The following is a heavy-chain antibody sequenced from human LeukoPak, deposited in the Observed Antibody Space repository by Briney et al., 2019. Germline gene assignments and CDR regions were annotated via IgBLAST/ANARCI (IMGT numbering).Heavy chain of an antibody. V-gene: IGHV5-51*01. D-gene: IGHD3-3*01. CDR3: ARHSFGSYYDFWSGYREGDWFDP. CDR2: IYPGDSDT. CDR1: GYSFTSYW. Sequence: GGSLKISCKGSGYSFTSYWIGWVRQMPGKGLEWMGIIYPGDSDTRYSPSFQGQVTISADKSISTAYLQWSSLKASDTAMYYCARHSFGSYYDFWSGYREGDWFDPWGQGTLVTVSS. J-gene: IGHJ5*02.